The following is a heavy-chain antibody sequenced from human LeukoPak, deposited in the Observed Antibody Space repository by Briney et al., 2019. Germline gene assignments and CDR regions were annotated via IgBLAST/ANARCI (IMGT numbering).Heavy chain of an antibody. CDR2: ISAYNGNT. D-gene: IGHD2-15*01. J-gene: IGHJ5*02. V-gene: IGHV1-18*01. CDR1: GYTFTSYG. Sequence: ASVKVSCKASGYTFTSYGISWVRQAPGQGLEWTGWISAYNGNTNYAQKLQGRVTMTTDTSTSTAYMELRSLRSDDTAVYYCARVGNVAATPPVTFDPWGQGTLVTVSS. CDR3: ARVGNVAATPPVTFDP.